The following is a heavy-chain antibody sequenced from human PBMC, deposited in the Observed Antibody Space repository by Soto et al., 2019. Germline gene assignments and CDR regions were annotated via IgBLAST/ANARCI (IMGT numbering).Heavy chain of an antibody. CDR3: ARLEGLATISYYFDF. Sequence: QLQLQESGPGLVKPSETLSLTGIVSGGSVSSSNYYWGWVRQSPGKGLEWIGSIYYSGTTYYNPSLQSRVTISVDKSNNEFSLTVISVTAADTAVYYCARLEGLATISYYFDFWGQGSLVTVSS. CDR2: IYYSGTT. D-gene: IGHD3-9*01. J-gene: IGHJ4*02. V-gene: IGHV4-39*01. CDR1: GGSVSSSNYY.